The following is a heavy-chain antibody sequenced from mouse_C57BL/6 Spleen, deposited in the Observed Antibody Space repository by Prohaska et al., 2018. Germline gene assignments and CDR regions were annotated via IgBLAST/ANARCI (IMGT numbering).Heavy chain of an antibody. CDR3: APPAWFAY. V-gene: IGHV1-26*01. CDR1: GYTFTDYY. CDR2: INPNNGGT. J-gene: IGHJ3*01. Sequence: SVKISCKASGYTFTDYYMNWVKQSHGKSLEWIGDINPNNGGTSYNQKFKSKATLTVDKSSSTAYMELRSRTSEDSAVYYCAPPAWFAYWGQGTLVTVSA.